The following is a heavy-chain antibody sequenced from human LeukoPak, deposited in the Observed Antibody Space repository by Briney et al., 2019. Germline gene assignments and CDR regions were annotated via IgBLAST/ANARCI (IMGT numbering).Heavy chain of an antibody. J-gene: IGHJ4*02. V-gene: IGHV3-53*01. CDR2: IYSGGST. CDR3: ARVNWNYKYYFDY. Sequence: GGSLRLSCAASGFTVSSNYMSWVRQAPGKGLEWVSVIYSGGSTYYADSVKGRFTISRDNSKSTLYIQMKSLRAEDTAVYYCARVNWNYKYYFDYWGQGTLVTVSS. CDR1: GFTVSSNY. D-gene: IGHD1-7*01.